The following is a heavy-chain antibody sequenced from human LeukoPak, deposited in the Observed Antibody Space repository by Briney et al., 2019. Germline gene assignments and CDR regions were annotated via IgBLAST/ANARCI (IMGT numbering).Heavy chain of an antibody. J-gene: IGHJ5*02. Sequence: PSETLSLTCTVSGYSISSGYYWGWIRQPPGKGLEWIGSIYHSGSTYYNPSLKSRVTISVDTSKNQFSLKLSSVTAADTAVYYCARRGHRGKVQYCSGGSCYSFVPPKNNWFDPWGQGTLVTVSS. CDR3: ARRGHRGKVQYCSGGSCYSFVPPKNNWFDP. D-gene: IGHD2-15*01. CDR1: GYSISSGYY. CDR2: IYHSGST. V-gene: IGHV4-38-2*02.